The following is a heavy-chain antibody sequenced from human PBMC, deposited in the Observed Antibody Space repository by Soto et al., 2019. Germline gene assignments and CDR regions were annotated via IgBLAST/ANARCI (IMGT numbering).Heavy chain of an antibody. V-gene: IGHV4-31*03. CDR2: IYFTGTT. Sequence: PSATLSLTCTVSGHSLSSGGYYWSWIRQHPGKGLEWVGYIYFTGTTLYNPSLKSRLAISVDTSKNQFSLKLTSVTAADTAVYYCARDWGSSGWPNCGQGVLVTVSS. D-gene: IGHD6-19*01. CDR3: ARDWGSSGWPN. J-gene: IGHJ4*02. CDR1: GHSLSSGGYY.